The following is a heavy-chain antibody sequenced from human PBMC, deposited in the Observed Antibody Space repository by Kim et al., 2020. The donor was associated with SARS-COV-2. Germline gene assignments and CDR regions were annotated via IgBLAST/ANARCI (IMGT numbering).Heavy chain of an antibody. Sequence: SETLSLTCTVSGGSISSSSYYWGWIRQPPGKGLEWIGSIYYSGSTYYNPSLKSRVTISVDTSKNQFSLKLSSVTAADTAVYYCARDRSLTGEYYYYSMDVWGQGTTVTVSS. CDR1: GGSISSSSYY. D-gene: IGHD1-26*01. V-gene: IGHV4-39*07. CDR2: IYYSGST. J-gene: IGHJ6*02. CDR3: ARDRSLTGEYYYYSMDV.